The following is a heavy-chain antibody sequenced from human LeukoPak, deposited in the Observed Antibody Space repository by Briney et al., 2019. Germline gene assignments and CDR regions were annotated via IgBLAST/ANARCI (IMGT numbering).Heavy chain of an antibody. J-gene: IGHJ4*02. D-gene: IGHD3-22*01. CDR3: ARGDDSSGQGY. V-gene: IGHV4-4*07. CDR2: IHTSGHT. Sequence: PSETLSLTCTVSGGSISSYYWNWIRQPAGKGLEWIGRIHTSGHTNYNPSLKSRVTMSIDTSKNQFSLKLTSVTAADAAVYYCARGDDSSGQGYWGQGTLVTVFS. CDR1: GGSISSYY.